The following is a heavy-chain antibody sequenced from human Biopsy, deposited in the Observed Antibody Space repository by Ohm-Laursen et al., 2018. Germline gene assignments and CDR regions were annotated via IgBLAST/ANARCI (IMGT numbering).Heavy chain of an antibody. CDR1: GGSISSGGSY. CDR2: IFNSANT. V-gene: IGHV4-31*01. Sequence: SQTLSLTCTVSGGSISSGGSYWSWIRQRTGMGLEWIGYIFNSANTYYNPSLKNLITISGDTSKNQFSLKLNSVTAADTAVYYCARGDYFDSNGYFWFDPWGQGTLVTVSS. CDR3: ARGDYFDSNGYFWFDP. D-gene: IGHD3-22*01. J-gene: IGHJ5*02.